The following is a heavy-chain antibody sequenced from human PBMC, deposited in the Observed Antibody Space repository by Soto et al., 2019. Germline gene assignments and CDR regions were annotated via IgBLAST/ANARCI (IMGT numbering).Heavy chain of an antibody. V-gene: IGHV1-69*13. CDR3: ARRGDSSGWYVSYFDY. D-gene: IGHD6-19*01. CDR1: GGTFSSHA. J-gene: IGHJ4*02. Sequence: GASVKVSCKASGGTFSSHAISWVRQAPGQGLEWMGGIIPIFGTANYAQKFQGRVTITADESTSTAYVELSSLRSEDTAVYYCARRGDSSGWYVSYFDYWGQGTLVTVSS. CDR2: IIPIFGTA.